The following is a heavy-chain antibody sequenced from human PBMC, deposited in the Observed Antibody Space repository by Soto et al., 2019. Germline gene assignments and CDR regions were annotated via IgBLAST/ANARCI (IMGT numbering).Heavy chain of an antibody. J-gene: IGHJ3*02. Sequence: PGGSLRLSCAASGFTFSSYSMNWVRQAPGKGLEWVSSISSSSSYIYYADSVKGRFTISRDNAKNSLYLQMNSLRAEDTAVYYWARDLLFCSGGSCYSSGAFDIWGQGTMVTVSS. D-gene: IGHD2-15*01. CDR1: GFTFSSYS. CDR3: ARDLLFCSGGSCYSSGAFDI. V-gene: IGHV3-21*01. CDR2: ISSSSSYI.